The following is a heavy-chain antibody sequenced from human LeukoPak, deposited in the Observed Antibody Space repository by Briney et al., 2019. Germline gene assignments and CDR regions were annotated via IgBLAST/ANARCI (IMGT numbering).Heavy chain of an antibody. D-gene: IGHD6-13*01. Sequence: PGGSLRLSCAASGFTFSNYWMSWVRQAPGKGLEWVANIKQDGSEKYYVDSVKGRFTISRDNAKNSLYLQMNSLRAEDTAVYYCARAHTIAAAWPEGLPFDYWGQGTLVTVSS. J-gene: IGHJ4*02. CDR1: GFTFSNYW. CDR2: IKQDGSEK. CDR3: ARAHTIAAAWPEGLPFDY. V-gene: IGHV3-7*05.